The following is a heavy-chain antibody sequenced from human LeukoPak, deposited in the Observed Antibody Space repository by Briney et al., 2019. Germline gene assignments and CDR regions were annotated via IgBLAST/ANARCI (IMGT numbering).Heavy chain of an antibody. Sequence: ASVKVSCKASGYTFTSYAIHWVRQAPGQRLEWMGWLNAGNDNTKYSQKFQGRVTITRDTSASTAYMELSGLRSEDTAVYYCARSLVYSHDTSGYYYFDFWGQGTLVTVSS. J-gene: IGHJ4*02. V-gene: IGHV1-3*01. CDR3: ARSLVYSHDTSGYYYFDF. CDR1: GYTFTSYA. CDR2: LNAGNDNT. D-gene: IGHD3-22*01.